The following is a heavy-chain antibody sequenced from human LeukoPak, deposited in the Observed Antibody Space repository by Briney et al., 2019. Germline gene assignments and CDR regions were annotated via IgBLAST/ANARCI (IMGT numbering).Heavy chain of an antibody. CDR1: GFTFSSYA. CDR3: AKVVTAIRPYFDY. D-gene: IGHD2-21*02. J-gene: IGHJ4*02. Sequence: PGGSLRLSCAASGFTFSSYAMSWVRQAPGKELEWVSAISGSGVSTYYADSVKGRFTISRDDSKNTLYLQMNSLRAEDTAVYYCAKVVTAIRPYFDYWGQGTLVTVSS. CDR2: ISGSGVST. V-gene: IGHV3-23*01.